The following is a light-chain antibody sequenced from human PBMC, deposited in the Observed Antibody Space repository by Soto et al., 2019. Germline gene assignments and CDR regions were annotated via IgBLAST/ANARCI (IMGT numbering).Light chain of an antibody. CDR3: TSYAGDTSLGE. J-gene: IGLJ2*01. CDR2: EVS. V-gene: IGLV2-8*01. Sequence: QSALTQPPSASGSPGQSVTISCTGTSSDVGGYNYVSWYQQHPGKAPKLMIYEVSKRPSGVPDRFSGSKSGNTASLTVSGLQAEDEADYYCTSYAGDTSLGELGGGTKLTVL. CDR1: SSDVGGYNY.